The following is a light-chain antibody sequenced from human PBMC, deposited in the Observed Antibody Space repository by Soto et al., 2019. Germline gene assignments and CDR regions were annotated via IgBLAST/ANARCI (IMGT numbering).Light chain of an antibody. V-gene: IGKV3-20*01. CDR3: QQYGSSPCT. J-gene: IGKJ2*02. Sequence: EIVLTQSPGTLSLSPGERATLSCRASQSVSSSYLAWYQQKPGQAPRLLIYGASSRATGIPERFSGSGSGTDFTLTISRLEPEDIAVYYCQQYGSSPCTFGQGTKVEIK. CDR2: GAS. CDR1: QSVSSSY.